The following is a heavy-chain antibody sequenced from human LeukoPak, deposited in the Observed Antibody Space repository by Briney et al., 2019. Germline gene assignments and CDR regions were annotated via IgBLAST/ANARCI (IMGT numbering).Heavy chain of an antibody. D-gene: IGHD2-8*02. CDR2: INNDGSST. J-gene: IGHJ4*02. CDR1: GFILSNYW. CDR3: ARDGISCTGGHCYFAS. V-gene: IGHV3-74*01. Sequence: GGSLRLSCATSGFILSNYWMHWVRQAPGKGLVRVSRINNDGSSTAYADSVKGRFTISRDNARNTLYLQMNGLRAEDTAVYYCARDGISCTGGHCYFASWGQGTLVTVSS.